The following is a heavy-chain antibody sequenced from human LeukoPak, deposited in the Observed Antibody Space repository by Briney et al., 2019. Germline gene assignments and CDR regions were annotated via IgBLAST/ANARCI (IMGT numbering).Heavy chain of an antibody. CDR2: INHSGST. V-gene: IGHV4-34*01. CDR1: GGSFSGYY. J-gene: IGHJ4*02. CDR3: ARGWTTVTTPLDY. D-gene: IGHD4-17*01. Sequence: PSETLSLTCAVYGGSFSGYYWSWIRQPPGKGLEWIGEINHSGSTNYNPSLKSRVTISVDTSKNQFSLELSSVTAADTAVYYCARGWTTVTTPLDYWGQGTLVTVSS.